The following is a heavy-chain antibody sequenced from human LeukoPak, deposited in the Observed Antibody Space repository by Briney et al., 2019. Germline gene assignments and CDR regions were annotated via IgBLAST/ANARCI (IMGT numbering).Heavy chain of an antibody. CDR1: GFTFSSYW. D-gene: IGHD1-26*01. CDR2: IKQDGSEK. CDR3: ARDASGSYTWSDY. Sequence: GGSLRLSCAASGFTFSSYWMSWVRQAPGKGLEWVANIKQDGSEKYYVDSVKGRFTISRDNAKNSLYLQMNSLRAEDTAVYYCARDASGSYTWSDYWGQGTLVTVSS. V-gene: IGHV3-7*01. J-gene: IGHJ4*02.